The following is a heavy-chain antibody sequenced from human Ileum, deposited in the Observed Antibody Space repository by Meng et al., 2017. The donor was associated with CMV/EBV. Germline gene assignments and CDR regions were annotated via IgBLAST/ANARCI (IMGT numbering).Heavy chain of an antibody. Sequence: PVSGGSISSGGYYWSWIRQHPGKGLGWIGYIYYSGSTYYNPSLKSRVTISVDTSKNQFSLELSSVTAADPAVYYCARGTLEDYPFDYWGQGTLVTVSS. CDR3: ARGTLEDYPFDY. CDR1: GGSISSGGYY. CDR2: IYYSGST. J-gene: IGHJ4*02. V-gene: IGHV4-31*03. D-gene: IGHD4-11*01.